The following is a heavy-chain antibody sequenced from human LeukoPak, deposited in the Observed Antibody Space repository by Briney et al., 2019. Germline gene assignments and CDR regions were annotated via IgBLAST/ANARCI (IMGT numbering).Heavy chain of an antibody. CDR3: AKDLDDYVWGSYRSPLDY. CDR1: GFTFSSYG. J-gene: IGHJ4*02. D-gene: IGHD3-16*02. V-gene: IGHV3-30*18. CDR2: TSYDGSNK. Sequence: GSLRLSCAASGFTFSSYGMHWVRQAPGKGLEWVAVTSYDGSNKYYADSVKGRFTISRDNSKNTLYLQMNSLRAEDTAVYYCAKDLDDYVWGSYRSPLDYWGQGTLVTVSS.